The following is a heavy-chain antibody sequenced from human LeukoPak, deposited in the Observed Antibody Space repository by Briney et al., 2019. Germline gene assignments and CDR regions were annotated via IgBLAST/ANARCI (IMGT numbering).Heavy chain of an antibody. Sequence: GGSLRLSCAASGFTFSSYAMSWVRQAPGKGLEWVSAISGSGGSTYYADSVKGRFTISRDNSKNTLYLQMNSLRAEDTAVYYCAKDRGGWYELNYFDYWGQGTLVTVSS. D-gene: IGHD6-19*01. J-gene: IGHJ4*02. CDR1: GFTFSSYA. CDR3: AKDRGGWYELNYFDY. CDR2: ISGSGGST. V-gene: IGHV3-23*01.